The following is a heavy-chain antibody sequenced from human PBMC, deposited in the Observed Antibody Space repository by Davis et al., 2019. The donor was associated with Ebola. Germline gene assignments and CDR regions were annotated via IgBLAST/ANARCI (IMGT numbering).Heavy chain of an antibody. V-gene: IGHV3-7*04. CDR2: IKQDGSEK. D-gene: IGHD2-2*01. J-gene: IGHJ6*04. Sequence: PGGSLRLSCAASGFTFSSYWMSWVRQAPGKGLECVANIKQDGSEKYYVDSVKGRFTISRDNAKNSLYLQMNSLRAEDTAVYYCARADGVVVPAATSVDYYYYGMDVWSKGTTVTVSS. CDR1: GFTFSSYW. CDR3: ARADGVVVPAATSVDYYYYGMDV.